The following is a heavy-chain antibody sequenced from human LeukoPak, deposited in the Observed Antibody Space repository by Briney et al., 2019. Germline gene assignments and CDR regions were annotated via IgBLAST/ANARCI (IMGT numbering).Heavy chain of an antibody. CDR2: VSGSGGST. CDR3: AKDYGDYPSSFDY. J-gene: IGHJ4*02. D-gene: IGHD4-17*01. Sequence: PGGSLRLSCAASGFTFSSHAMSWVRQAPGKGLEWVSAVSGSGGSTYYADSVKGRFTISRDNSKNTLYLQMNSLRAEDTAVYYCAKDYGDYPSSFDYWGQGTLVTVSS. V-gene: IGHV3-23*01. CDR1: GFTFSSHA.